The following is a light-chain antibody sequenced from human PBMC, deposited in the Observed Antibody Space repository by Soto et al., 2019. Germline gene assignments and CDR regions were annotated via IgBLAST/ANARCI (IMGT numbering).Light chain of an antibody. Sequence: LTQPASMSGSPGQSVTISCAGTSSDIGGYNYVSWYQHHPGTAPKLIIYGVSSRPSGVSHRFSASKSGNTASLTISGLQAEDEADYYRSSFSVASPLFGTGTKVTVL. V-gene: IGLV2-14*01. CDR3: SSFSVASPL. CDR1: SSDIGGYNY. J-gene: IGLJ1*01. CDR2: GVS.